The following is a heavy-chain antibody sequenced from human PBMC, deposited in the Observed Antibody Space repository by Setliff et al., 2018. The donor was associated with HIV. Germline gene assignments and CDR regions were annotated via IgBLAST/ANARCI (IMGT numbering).Heavy chain of an antibody. CDR2: MCHGGNNT. CDR1: GYSISSDYC. J-gene: IGHJ3*01. V-gene: IGHV4-38-2*01. Sequence: PSETLSLTCGVSGYSISSDYCWGWIRQPPGKGLEWIGNMCHGGNNTYYNPSLKTRVTISIDASRNHFSLNLSSVTAADTAVYYCASDYGDYGAFDVWGQGTMVTVSS. D-gene: IGHD4-17*01. CDR3: ASDYGDYGAFDV.